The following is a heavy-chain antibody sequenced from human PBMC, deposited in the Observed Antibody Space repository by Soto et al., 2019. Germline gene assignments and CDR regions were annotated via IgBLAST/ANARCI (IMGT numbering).Heavy chain of an antibody. V-gene: IGHV3-33*01. Sequence: GGSLRLSCAASGFTFSSYGMHWVRQAPGKGLEWVAVIWYDGSNKYYADSVKGRFTISRDNSKNTLYLQMNSLRAEDTAVYYCARLGYSSSSGDSKAFDYWGQGTLVTVSS. J-gene: IGHJ4*02. D-gene: IGHD6-6*01. CDR3: ARLGYSSSSGDSKAFDY. CDR1: GFTFSSYG. CDR2: IWYDGSNK.